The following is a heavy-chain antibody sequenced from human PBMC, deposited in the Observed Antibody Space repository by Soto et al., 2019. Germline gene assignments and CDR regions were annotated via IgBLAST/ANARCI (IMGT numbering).Heavy chain of an antibody. J-gene: IGHJ5*02. CDR2: INHSGST. V-gene: IGHV4-34*01. CDR1: GGSFSGYY. CDR3: ARREPGYCSGGSCYNWFDP. D-gene: IGHD2-15*01. Sequence: QVQLQQWGAGLLKPSETLSLTCAVYGGSFSGYYWSWIRQPPGKGLEWIGEINHSGSTNYNPSLKSRVTISVDTSKNQCSLKLSSVTAADTAVYYCARREPGYCSGGSCYNWFDPWGQGTLVTVSS.